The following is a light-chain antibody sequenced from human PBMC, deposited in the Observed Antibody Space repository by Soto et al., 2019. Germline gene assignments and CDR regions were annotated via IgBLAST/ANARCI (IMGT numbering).Light chain of an antibody. Sequence: DIQMTQSPSTLSASVGDRVTITCLASQSISSWLAWYQQKPGKAPKLLIYDASNLETGVPSRSSGSGSGTDFTFTISSLQPEDIATYYCQQYDNLPLTFGGGTKVDIK. CDR2: DAS. V-gene: IGKV1-33*01. CDR3: QQYDNLPLT. CDR1: QSISSW. J-gene: IGKJ4*01.